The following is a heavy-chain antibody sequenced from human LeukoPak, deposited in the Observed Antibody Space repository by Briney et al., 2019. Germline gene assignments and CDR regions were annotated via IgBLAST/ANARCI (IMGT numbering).Heavy chain of an antibody. V-gene: IGHV3-30*04. CDR3: ARSLYGSGSLNYYYYMDV. CDR2: ISYDGSNK. CDR1: GFTFSSYA. J-gene: IGHJ6*03. Sequence: PGGSLRLSCAASGFTFSSYAMHWVRQAPGKGLEWVAVISYDGSNKYYADSVKGRFTISRDNSKNTLYLQMNSLRAEDTAVYYCARSLYGSGSLNYYYYMDVWGKGTTVTVSS. D-gene: IGHD3-10*01.